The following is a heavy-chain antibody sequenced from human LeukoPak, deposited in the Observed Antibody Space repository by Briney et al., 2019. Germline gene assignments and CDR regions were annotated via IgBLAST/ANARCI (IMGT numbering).Heavy chain of an antibody. Sequence: APVKVSCKVSGYTLTELSMHWVRQAPGKGLEWMGGFDPEDGETIYAQKFQGRVTMTEDTSTDTAYMELSSLRSEDTAVYYCATLRPLYYYDSSGYFHWGQGTLVTVSS. D-gene: IGHD3-22*01. CDR2: FDPEDGET. CDR3: ATLRPLYYYDSSGYFH. CDR1: GYTLTELS. J-gene: IGHJ4*02. V-gene: IGHV1-24*01.